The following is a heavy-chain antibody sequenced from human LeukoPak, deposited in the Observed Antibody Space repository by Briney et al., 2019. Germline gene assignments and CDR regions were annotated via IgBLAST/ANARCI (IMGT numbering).Heavy chain of an antibody. CDR3: ARGITIFGAFDI. CDR2: MNPNSGNT. J-gene: IGHJ3*02. V-gene: IGHV1-8*03. CDR1: GYTFTSYD. Sequence: ASVKVSCKASGYTFTSYDINWVRQATGQGLEWMGWMNPNSGNTGYAQKFQGRVTITRNTSISTAYMELSSLRSEDTAVYYCARGITIFGAFDIWRQGTMVTVSS. D-gene: IGHD3-10*02.